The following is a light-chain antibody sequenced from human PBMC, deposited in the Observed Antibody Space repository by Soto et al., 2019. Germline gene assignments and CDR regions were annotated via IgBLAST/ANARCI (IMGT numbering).Light chain of an antibody. CDR3: AAWDDSLNGFYV. V-gene: IGLV1-44*01. Sequence: QSVLTQPPSASGTPGQRVTISCSGSSSNIGSNTVNWYQQLPRTAPKLLIYSNNQRPSGVPDRFSASKSGTSASLAISGLQSEDEADYYCAAWDDSLNGFYVFGTGTKVTVL. CDR1: SSNIGSNT. CDR2: SNN. J-gene: IGLJ1*01.